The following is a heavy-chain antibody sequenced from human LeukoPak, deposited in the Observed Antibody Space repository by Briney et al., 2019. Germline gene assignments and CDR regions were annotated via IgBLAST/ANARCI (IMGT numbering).Heavy chain of an antibody. CDR1: GFTVSSNY. D-gene: IGHD6-19*01. CDR2: IYSGGST. V-gene: IGHV3-66*01. Sequence: GGSLRLAWAASGFTVSSNYMSWVRQAPGKGLEWVSVIYSGGSTYYADSVKGRFTISRDNSKNTLYLQMNSLRAEDTAVNYCAKDLSPLDSSGWYGFFDYWGQGTLVTVSS. CDR3: AKDLSPLDSSGWYGFFDY. J-gene: IGHJ4*02.